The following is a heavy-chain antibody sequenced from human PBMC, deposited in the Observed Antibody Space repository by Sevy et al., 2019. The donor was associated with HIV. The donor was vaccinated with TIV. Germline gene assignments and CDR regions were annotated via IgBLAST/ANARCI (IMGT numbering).Heavy chain of an antibody. J-gene: IGHJ6*02. D-gene: IGHD1-20*01. CDR3: TTDPVSYYYYGMDV. V-gene: IGHV3-15*01. CDR2: IKSKTDGGTT. CDR1: GFTFSNAW. Sequence: LSLTCAASGFTFSNAWMSWVRQAPGKGLEWVGRIKSKTDGGTTDYAAPVKGRFTISRDDSKNTLYLQMNSLKTEDTAVYYCTTDPVSYYYYGMDVWGQGTTVTVSS.